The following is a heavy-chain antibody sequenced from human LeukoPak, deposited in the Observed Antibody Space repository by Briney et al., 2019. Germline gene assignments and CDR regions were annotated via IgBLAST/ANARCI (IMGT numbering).Heavy chain of an antibody. V-gene: IGHV4-59*08. CDR2: IYYSGST. D-gene: IGHD3-3*01. J-gene: IGHJ5*02. CDR1: GGSISSYY. CDR3: ARLKRSSAYYDPNWFDP. Sequence: SETLSLNCTVSGGSISSYYWSWIRQPPGKGLEWIGYIYYSGSTNYNPSLKSRVTISVDTSKNQFSLKLSSVTAADTAVYYCARLKRSSAYYDPNWFDPWGQGTLVTVSS.